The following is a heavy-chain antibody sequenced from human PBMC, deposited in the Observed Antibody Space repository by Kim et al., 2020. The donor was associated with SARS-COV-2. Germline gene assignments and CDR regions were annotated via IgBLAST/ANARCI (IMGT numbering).Heavy chain of an antibody. CDR2: IYYSGST. CDR1: GGSISSGGYY. D-gene: IGHD2-2*01. J-gene: IGHJ4*02. Sequence: SETLSLTCTVSGGSISSGGYYWSWIRQHPGKGLEWIGFIYYSGSTYYNPSLKSRVTISVDTSKNQFSLKLSSVTAADTALYYCARVRAYCGSTSCFATLFDYWGQGTLVTVSS. CDR3: ARVRAYCGSTSCFATLFDY. V-gene: IGHV4-31*03.